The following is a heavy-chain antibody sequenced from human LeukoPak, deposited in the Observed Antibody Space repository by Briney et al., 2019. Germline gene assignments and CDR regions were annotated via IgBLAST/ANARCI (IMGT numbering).Heavy chain of an antibody. Sequence: GGSLRLSCAASGFTFSSYAMMWLRQAPGKGLEWVSVIYSGGSTYYADSVKGRFTISRDNSKNTLYLQMNSLRAEDTAVYYCAREGDGYNPDAFDIWGQGTMVTVSS. V-gene: IGHV3-53*01. CDR1: GFTFSSYA. D-gene: IGHD5-24*01. CDR2: IYSGGST. CDR3: AREGDGYNPDAFDI. J-gene: IGHJ3*02.